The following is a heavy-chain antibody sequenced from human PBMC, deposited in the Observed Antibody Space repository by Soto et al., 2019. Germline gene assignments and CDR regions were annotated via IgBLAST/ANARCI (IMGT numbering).Heavy chain of an antibody. J-gene: IGHJ4*02. V-gene: IGHV1-3*01. CDR3: ARDRTNLRGGIAVAGTLNY. CDR2: INAGNGNT. CDR1: GYAFTSYG. D-gene: IGHD6-19*01. Sequence: NVDWKGAGYAFTSYGMHWVRKKNRQRLEWMGWINAGNGNTKYSQKFQGRVTITRDTSASTAYMELSSLRSEDTAVYYCARDRTNLRGGIAVAGTLNYWGQGTLVTVSS.